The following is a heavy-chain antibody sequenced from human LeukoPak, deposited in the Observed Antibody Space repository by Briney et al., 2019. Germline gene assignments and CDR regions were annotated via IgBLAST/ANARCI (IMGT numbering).Heavy chain of an antibody. CDR3: ARDLTAMRGFCSY. D-gene: IGHD5-18*01. J-gene: IGHJ4*02. CDR1: EGTFSSYA. CDR2: IIPIFGTA. Sequence: ASVKVSCKASEGTFSSYAISWVRQAPGQGLEWMGGIIPIFGTANYAQKFQGRVTITADESTSTAYMELSSLRSEDTAVYYCARDLTAMRGFCSYWGQGTLVTVSS. V-gene: IGHV1-69*13.